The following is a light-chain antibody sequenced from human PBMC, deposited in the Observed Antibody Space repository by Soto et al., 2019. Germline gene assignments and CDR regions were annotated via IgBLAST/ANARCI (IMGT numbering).Light chain of an antibody. J-gene: IGKJ2*03. CDR3: QHGYVAPYS. Sequence: DIQMTQSPSSVSASIGDTVTITCRASQDINVYLNWYQQKPGEVPKLLIYSASTLHSGVPSRFTGSGSETDFTLTTRSLQPEHFATYYCQHGYVAPYSFGQGTKVDIK. CDR2: SAS. V-gene: IGKV1-39*01. CDR1: QDINVY.